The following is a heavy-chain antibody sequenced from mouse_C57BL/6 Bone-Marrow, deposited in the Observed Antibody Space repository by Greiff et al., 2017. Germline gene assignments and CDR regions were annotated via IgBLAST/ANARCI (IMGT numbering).Heavy chain of an antibody. CDR3: ARGLLNWYFDV. V-gene: IGHV5-12*01. D-gene: IGHD2-3*01. J-gene: IGHJ1*03. CDR2: ISNGGGST. Sequence: DVKLVESGAGLVQPGGSLKLSCAASGFTFSDYYMYWVRHTPAKGLAWVAYISNGGGSTYYQPTVKGRFTISRDNAKNTQYLQMSRLKSEDTAIYYCARGLLNWYFDVWGTGTTVTVSS. CDR1: GFTFSDYY.